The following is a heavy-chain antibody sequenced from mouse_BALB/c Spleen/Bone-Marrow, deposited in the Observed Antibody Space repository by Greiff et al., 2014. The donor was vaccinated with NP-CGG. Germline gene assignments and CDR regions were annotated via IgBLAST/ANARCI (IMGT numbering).Heavy chain of an antibody. CDR2: INPYNDGT. Sequence: EVQGVESGPELVKPGASVKMSCKASGYTFTSYVMHWVKQKPGQGLGWIGYINPYNDGTKYNEKFKGKATLTSDKSSSTAYMELSSLTSEDSAVYYCAREGVDYFDYWGQGTTLTVSS. J-gene: IGHJ2*01. CDR1: GYTFTSYV. CDR3: AREGVDYFDY. V-gene: IGHV1-14*01.